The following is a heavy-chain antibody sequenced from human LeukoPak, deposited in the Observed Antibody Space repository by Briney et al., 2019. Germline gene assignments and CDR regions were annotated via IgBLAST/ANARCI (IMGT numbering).Heavy chain of an antibody. J-gene: IGHJ6*02. CDR3: ARDPSSSSYGMDV. D-gene: IGHD2-2*01. CDR1: GASISSGGYY. CDR2: IYYSGST. V-gene: IGHV4-31*03. Sequence: SQTLSLTCTVSGASISSGGYYWSWIRQHPGKGLEWIGYIYYSGSTYYNPSLKSRVTISVDTSKNQSSLKLSSVTAADTAVYYCARDPSSSSYGMDVWGQGTTVTVSS.